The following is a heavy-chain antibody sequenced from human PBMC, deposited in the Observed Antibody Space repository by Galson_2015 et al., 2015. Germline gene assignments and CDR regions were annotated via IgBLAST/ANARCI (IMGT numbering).Heavy chain of an antibody. Sequence: SLRLSCAASGFTFSSYAMSWVRQAPGKGLEWVSVISGSAGSTYYADSVKGRFTISRDNSKNTLFLQMNSLRAEDTAVYYCAKVSSTYPQSPSDYWGQGILVTVSS. CDR2: ISGSAGST. J-gene: IGHJ4*02. V-gene: IGHV3-23*01. CDR3: AKVSSTYPQSPSDY. D-gene: IGHD1-1*01. CDR1: GFTFSSYA.